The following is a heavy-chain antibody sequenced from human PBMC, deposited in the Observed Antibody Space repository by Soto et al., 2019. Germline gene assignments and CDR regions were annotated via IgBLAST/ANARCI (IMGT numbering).Heavy chain of an antibody. CDR1: GGSISSGCYY. V-gene: IGHV4-31*03. CDR3: ARWHCSGGSCYGMDV. CDR2: IYYSGST. J-gene: IGHJ6*02. Sequence: TLSLTCSVSGGSISSGCYYWSWIRQHPGKGLEWIGYIYYSGSTYYNPSLKSRVTISVDTSKNQFSLKLSSVTAADTAVYYCARWHCSGGSCYGMDVWGQGTTVTVSS. D-gene: IGHD2-15*01.